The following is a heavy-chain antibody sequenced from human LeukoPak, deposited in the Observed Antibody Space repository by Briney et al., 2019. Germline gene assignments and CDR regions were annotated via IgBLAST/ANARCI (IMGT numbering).Heavy chain of an antibody. CDR3: ARASYCGGDCYDLDY. V-gene: IGHV3-7*01. CDR2: IKQDGSEK. Sequence: GGSLRLSCAASGFTFSSYWMSWVRQAPGKGLEWVANIKQDGSEKYYVDSVKGRFTISRDNAKNSLYLKMNSLRAEDTAVYYCARASYCGGDCYDLDYWGQGTLVTVSS. D-gene: IGHD2-21*01. CDR1: GFTFSSYW. J-gene: IGHJ4*02.